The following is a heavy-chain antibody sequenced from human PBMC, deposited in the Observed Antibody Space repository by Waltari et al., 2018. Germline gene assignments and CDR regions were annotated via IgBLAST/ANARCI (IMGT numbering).Heavy chain of an antibody. V-gene: IGHV1-69*04. J-gene: IGHJ4*02. CDR2: INPVYGKT. Sequence: QVQLVPSGAEVKKPGSSVKVSCKASGGTFSSHVISWVRQVPGQGLEWMGRINPVYGKTDYAQKFQGRVTLTADKSTNTAYMELSSLKSEDTGIYYCAKEGVYQWRVVVISMLDHWGQGTLVTVSS. CDR1: GGTFSSHV. CDR3: AKEGVYQWRVVVISMLDH. D-gene: IGHD3-22*01.